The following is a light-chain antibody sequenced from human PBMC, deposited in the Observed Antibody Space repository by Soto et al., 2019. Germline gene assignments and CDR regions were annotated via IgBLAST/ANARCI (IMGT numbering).Light chain of an antibody. CDR1: QSVTSGD. Sequence: EIVLTQSPGTLSLSPGERATLSCRASQSVTSGDLAWYQQKPGQAPRLLMYGASRRVSGVPDRFSGSGSGTDFTLTISRLEPEDFAVYYCQQYGDFPRTFGQWAKVEIK. CDR3: QQYGDFPRT. CDR2: GAS. J-gene: IGKJ1*01. V-gene: IGKV3-20*01.